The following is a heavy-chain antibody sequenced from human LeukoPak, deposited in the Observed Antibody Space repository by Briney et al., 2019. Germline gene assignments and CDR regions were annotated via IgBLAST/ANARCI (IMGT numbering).Heavy chain of an antibody. V-gene: IGHV1-46*01. CDR2: INPSGGST. D-gene: IGHD6-6*01. Sequence: ASVKVSCKVSGYTLTELSMHWVRQAPGQGLEWMGIINPSGGSTNYAQKFQGRVSMTRDTSTSTVYMELSSLRSEDTAVYYCARRSSNYYYNMDVWGQGTTVTVSS. CDR3: ARRSSNYYYNMDV. CDR1: GYTLTELS. J-gene: IGHJ6*02.